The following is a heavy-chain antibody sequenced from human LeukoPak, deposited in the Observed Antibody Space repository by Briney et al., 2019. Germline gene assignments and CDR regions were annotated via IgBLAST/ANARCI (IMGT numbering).Heavy chain of an antibody. CDR3: ARAKMAGHIDY. CDR1: GGSFSSGSYY. CDR2: IYYSGST. J-gene: IGHJ4*02. Sequence: PSETLSLTCTVSGGSFSSGSYYWSWIRQPPGKGLEWIGYIYYSGSTNYNPSLKSRVTISVDTSKNQFSLKLSSVTAADTAVYYCARAKMAGHIDYWGQGTLVTVSS. D-gene: IGHD5-24*01. V-gene: IGHV4-61*01.